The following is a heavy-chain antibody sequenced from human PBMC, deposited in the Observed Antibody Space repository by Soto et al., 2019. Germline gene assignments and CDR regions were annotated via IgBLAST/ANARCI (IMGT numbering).Heavy chain of an antibody. CDR1: GFTFSSYA. D-gene: IGHD6-13*01. J-gene: IGHJ4*02. CDR3: AREGIAAAGPTFDY. Sequence: LRLSCAASGFTFSSYAMHWVRQAPGKGLEWVAVISYDGSNKYYADSVKGRFTISRDNSKNTLYLQMNSLRAEDTAVYYCAREGIAAAGPTFDYWGQGTLVTVSS. V-gene: IGHV3-30-3*01. CDR2: ISYDGSNK.